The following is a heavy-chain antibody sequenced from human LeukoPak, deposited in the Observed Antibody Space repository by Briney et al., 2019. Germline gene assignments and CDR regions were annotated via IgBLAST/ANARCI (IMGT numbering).Heavy chain of an antibody. Sequence: SETLSLTCTVSGGSISSYYWSWIRQPPGKGLEWIGYIYYSGSTNYNPSLKSRVTISVDTSKNQFSLKLSSVTAADTAVYYCARGKHDYDFWSGPSYYYYMDVWGKGPRSPSP. CDR1: GGSISSYY. CDR2: IYYSGST. CDR3: ARGKHDYDFWSGPSYYYYMDV. D-gene: IGHD3-3*01. J-gene: IGHJ6*03. V-gene: IGHV4-59*01.